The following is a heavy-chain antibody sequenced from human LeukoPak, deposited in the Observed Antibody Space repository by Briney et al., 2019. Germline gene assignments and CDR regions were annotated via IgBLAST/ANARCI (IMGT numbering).Heavy chain of an antibody. CDR2: IYHRGSA. J-gene: IGHJ6*04. V-gene: IGHV4-38-2*02. Sequence: SETLSLTCAVSGYSISSGYHWSWIRQPPGKGPELIGSIYHRGSAYYNPSLKSRVTISLDTSKNQFSLKLSSVTAADTAVYYCARDLGYYRMDVWGKGTTVTVSS. D-gene: IGHD7-27*01. CDR3: ARDLGYYRMDV. CDR1: GYSISSGYH.